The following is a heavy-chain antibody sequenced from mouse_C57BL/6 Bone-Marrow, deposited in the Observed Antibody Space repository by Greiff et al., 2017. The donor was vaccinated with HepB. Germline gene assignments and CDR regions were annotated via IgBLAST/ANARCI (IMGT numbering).Heavy chain of an antibody. J-gene: IGHJ2*01. CDR2: IYPRSGNT. D-gene: IGHD1-1*01. CDR1: GYTFTSYG. CDR3: APKGYYYGSSYDFDY. V-gene: IGHV1-81*01. Sequence: QVQLKQSGAELARPGASVKLSCKASGYTFTSYGISWVKQRTGQGLEWIGEIYPRSGNTYYNEKFKGKATLTADKSSSTAYMELRSLTSEDSAVYFGAPKGYYYGSSYDFDYWGQGTTLTVSS.